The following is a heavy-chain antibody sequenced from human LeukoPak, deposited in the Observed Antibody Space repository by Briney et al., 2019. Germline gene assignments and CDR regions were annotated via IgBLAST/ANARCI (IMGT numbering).Heavy chain of an antibody. J-gene: IGHJ4*02. Sequence: SETLCPSCAVSGYSISSGHYWGWIRQPPGKGLEWIGSIYHSGSTYYNPSLKSRVTISVDTSKNQFSLKVNSVTAADTAVYYCGRAQGATDYWGQGTLVTVSS. CDR1: GYSISSGHY. V-gene: IGHV4-38-2*01. CDR2: IYHSGST. CDR3: GRAQGATDY. D-gene: IGHD1-26*01.